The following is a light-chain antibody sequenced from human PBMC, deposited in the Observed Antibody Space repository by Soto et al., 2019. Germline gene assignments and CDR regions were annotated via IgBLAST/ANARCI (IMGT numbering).Light chain of an antibody. CDR2: ANN. Sequence: QAVVTQPPSVSGAPGQRVTISCTGNNSNLGAGYAVHWYQHLPGAAPKLLIYANNNRPSGVPDRFSGSKSGTSASLAIAGLQAEDGGDYYCQSYDTSVIFGGGTKLTVL. J-gene: IGLJ2*01. V-gene: IGLV1-40*01. CDR3: QSYDTSVI. CDR1: NSNLGAGYA.